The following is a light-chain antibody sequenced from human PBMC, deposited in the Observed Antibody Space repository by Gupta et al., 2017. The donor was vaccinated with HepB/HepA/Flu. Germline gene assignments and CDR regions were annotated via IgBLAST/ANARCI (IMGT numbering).Light chain of an antibody. V-gene: IGLV1-40*01. CDR1: SSDIGSTYD. Sequence: QSVLTQPPSVSGAPGQRVTISCTGSSSDIGSTYDVHWYQHLPGTAPKILIYANNNRPSGVPDRFSGSKSGTSASLAITGLQAEDEADYYCQSYDSSLSSWVSGGGTKVTVL. J-gene: IGLJ3*02. CDR2: ANN. CDR3: QSYDSSLSSWV.